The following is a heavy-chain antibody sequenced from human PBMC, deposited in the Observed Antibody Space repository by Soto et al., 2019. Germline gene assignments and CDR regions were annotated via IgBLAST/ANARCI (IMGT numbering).Heavy chain of an antibody. Sequence: ASVKVSCKASGYTFTGYYMHWVRQAPGQGLEWMGWINPNSGGTNYAQKFQGWVTMTRDTSISTAYMELSRLRSDDTAVYYCARGPPLLWFGELSLDYWGQGTLVTVS. CDR2: INPNSGGT. D-gene: IGHD3-10*01. V-gene: IGHV1-2*04. CDR1: GYTFTGYY. J-gene: IGHJ4*02. CDR3: ARGPPLLWFGELSLDY.